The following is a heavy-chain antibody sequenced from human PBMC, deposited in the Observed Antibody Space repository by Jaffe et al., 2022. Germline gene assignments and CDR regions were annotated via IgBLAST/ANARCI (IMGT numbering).Heavy chain of an antibody. V-gene: IGHV3-30*18. Sequence: QVQLVESGGGVVQPGRSLRLSCAASGFTFSSYGMHWVRQAPGKGLEWVAVISYDGSNKYYADSVKGRFTISRDNSKNTLYLQMNSLRAEDTAVYYCAKEGVVVVPAAIGWFDPWGQGTLVTVSS. CDR3: AKEGVVVVPAAIGWFDP. CDR2: ISYDGSNK. J-gene: IGHJ5*02. CDR1: GFTFSSYG. D-gene: IGHD2-2*02.